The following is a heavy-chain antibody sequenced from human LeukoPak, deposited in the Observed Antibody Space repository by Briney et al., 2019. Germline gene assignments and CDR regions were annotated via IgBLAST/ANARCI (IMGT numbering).Heavy chain of an antibody. CDR1: GYTFTSYG. V-gene: IGHV1-18*01. CDR3: AREPKPTYDSSGYTI. J-gene: IGHJ3*02. D-gene: IGHD3-22*01. CDR2: ISAYNGNT. Sequence: ASVKVSCKASGYTFTSYGISWVRQAPGQGLEWMGRISAYNGNTNYAQKLQGRVTMTTDTSTSTAYMELRSLRSDDTAVYYCAREPKPTYDSSGYTIWGQGTMVTVSS.